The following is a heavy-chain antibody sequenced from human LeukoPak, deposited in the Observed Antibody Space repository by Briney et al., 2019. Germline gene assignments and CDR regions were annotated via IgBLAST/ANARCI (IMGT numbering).Heavy chain of an antibody. CDR3: ARHGTISSESYFDY. V-gene: IGHV4-61*01. Sequence: SETLSLTCTVSGGSVSSGNYYWSWIPQSPGKGLEWIGYIHNSGRTNYNPSLKSRVTGFVDTSKNQVSLRLSSVTAADTAVYYCARHGTISSESYFDYWGQGALVTVSS. CDR2: IHNSGRT. D-gene: IGHD1-14*01. CDR1: GGSVSSGNYY. J-gene: IGHJ4*02.